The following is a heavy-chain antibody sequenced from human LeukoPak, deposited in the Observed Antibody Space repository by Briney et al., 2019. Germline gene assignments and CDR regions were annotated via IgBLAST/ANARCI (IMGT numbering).Heavy chain of an antibody. CDR1: GFTFSSYD. CDR2: IRYDGSNK. Sequence: QSGGSLRLSCAASGFTFSSYDIHWVRQAPGKGLEWVAFIRYDGSNKYYADSVKGRFTISRDNSKNTLYLQMNSLRAEDTAVYYCAKAPGYCSGGSCYAGFDPWGQGTLVTVSS. J-gene: IGHJ5*02. V-gene: IGHV3-30*02. D-gene: IGHD2-15*01. CDR3: AKAPGYCSGGSCYAGFDP.